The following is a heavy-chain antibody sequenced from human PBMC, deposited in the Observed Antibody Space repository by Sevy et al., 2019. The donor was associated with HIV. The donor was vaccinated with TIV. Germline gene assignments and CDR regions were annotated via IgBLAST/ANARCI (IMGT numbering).Heavy chain of an antibody. CDR1: GFTFSKYS. J-gene: IGHJ4*02. V-gene: IGHV3-23*01. D-gene: IGHD2-8*01. CDR2: LSFGCGEI. CDR3: AREGCTKPHDY. Sequence: LSLTCAASGFTFSKYSMSWVRQPPGKGLEWVSTLSFGCGEINYADSVKGRFTISRDNSKSSVYLQMNNLRPEDTAVYYCAREGCTKPHDYWGQGTLVTASS.